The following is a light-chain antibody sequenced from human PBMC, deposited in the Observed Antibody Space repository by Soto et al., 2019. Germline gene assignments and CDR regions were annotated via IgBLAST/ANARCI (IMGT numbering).Light chain of an antibody. J-gene: IGKJ2*01. CDR3: QQGHNWPLT. CDR2: SAS. V-gene: IGKV3-15*01. CDR1: QSISTE. Sequence: EIVMTQSPATLSVSPGERSTVSCRASQSISTELAWYQQKPGQPPRLLIYSASTRATGVPARFTGSGSGSEFTLTISGQQSEDFAVYYCQQGHNWPLTFGQGTRLEI.